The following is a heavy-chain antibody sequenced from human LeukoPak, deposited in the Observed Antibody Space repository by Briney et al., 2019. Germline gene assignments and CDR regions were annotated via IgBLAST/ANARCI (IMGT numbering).Heavy chain of an antibody. J-gene: IGHJ4*02. D-gene: IGHD3-22*01. V-gene: IGHV3-23*01. CDR3: AKVSSGYYFHRYYFDY. CDR1: GFTFSSCG. CDR2: ISGSGGST. Sequence: GGSLRLSCAASGFTFSSCGMSWVRQAPGKGLEWVSAISGSGGSTYYADSVKGRFTISRDNSKNTLYLQMNSLRAEDTAVYYCAKVSSGYYFHRYYFDYWGQGTLVTVSS.